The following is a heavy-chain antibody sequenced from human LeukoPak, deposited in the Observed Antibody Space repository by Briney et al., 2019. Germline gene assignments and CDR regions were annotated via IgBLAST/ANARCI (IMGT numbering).Heavy chain of an antibody. Sequence: GGSLRLSCAASGFTFDDYAMHWVRQAPGKGLEWVSGISWNSGSICYADSVKGRFTISRDNAENSLYLQMNSLRAEDMALYYCAIGSRFLERLFEYWGQRTVVTVSS. J-gene: IGHJ4*02. CDR3: AIGSRFLERLFEY. CDR2: ISWNSGSI. D-gene: IGHD3-3*01. CDR1: GFTFDDYA. V-gene: IGHV3-9*03.